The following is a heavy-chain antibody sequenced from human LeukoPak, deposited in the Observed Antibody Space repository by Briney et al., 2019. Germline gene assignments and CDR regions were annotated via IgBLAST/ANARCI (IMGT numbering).Heavy chain of an antibody. D-gene: IGHD3-16*01. CDR1: GFTFSSYG. Sequence: GRSLRLSCAASGFTFSSYGMHWVRQAPGKGLEWVAVISYDGSNKYYGDSVKGRFTISRDDFKNTLYLQVNNLRAEDTAVYYCAKVTGGDMITFGGVDLWGPGTMVTVSS. CDR2: ISYDGSNK. J-gene: IGHJ3*01. V-gene: IGHV3-30*18. CDR3: AKVTGGDMITFGGVDL.